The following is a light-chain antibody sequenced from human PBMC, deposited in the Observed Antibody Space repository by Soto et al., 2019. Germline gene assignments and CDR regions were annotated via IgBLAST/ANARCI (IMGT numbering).Light chain of an antibody. Sequence: QSALTQAASVTGSLGQSITISCTGSNSDVGGYDYVSWYQQLPGKAPKVIIFEVSRRPSGVSNRFSGSKSGNTASLTISGLQSEDEADYYCCSYTDSSGRVFGGGTQLTVL. J-gene: IGLJ3*02. CDR2: EVS. CDR3: CSYTDSSGRV. CDR1: NSDVGGYDY. V-gene: IGLV2-14*01.